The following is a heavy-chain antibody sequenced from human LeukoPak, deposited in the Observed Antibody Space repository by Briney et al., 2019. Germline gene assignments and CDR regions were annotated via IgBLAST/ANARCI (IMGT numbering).Heavy chain of an antibody. D-gene: IGHD6-13*01. J-gene: IGHJ4*02. V-gene: IGHV1-69*01. CDR2: IIPIFGTA. CDR1: GGTFSSYA. CDR3: ARGRDSSSWHQTFDY. Sequence: GASVKVSCKASGGTFSSYAISWVRQAPGQGLEWMGGIIPIFGTANYAQKFQGRVTITADESTSTAYMELSSLRSEDTAAYYCARGRDSSSWHQTFDYWGQGTLVTVSS.